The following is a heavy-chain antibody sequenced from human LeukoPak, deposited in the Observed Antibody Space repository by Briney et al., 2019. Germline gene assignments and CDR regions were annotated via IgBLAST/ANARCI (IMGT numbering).Heavy chain of an antibody. D-gene: IGHD3-22*01. CDR3: ATRLRDYYDSSGLKDY. CDR2: FDPEDGET. CDR1: GYTFTSYY. J-gene: IGHJ4*02. V-gene: IGHV1-24*01. Sequence: ASVKVSCKASGYTFTSYYMHWVRQAPGKGLEWMGGFDPEDGETIYAQKFQGRVTMTEDTSTDTAYMELSSLRSEDTAVYYCATRLRDYYDSSGLKDYWGQGTLVTVSS.